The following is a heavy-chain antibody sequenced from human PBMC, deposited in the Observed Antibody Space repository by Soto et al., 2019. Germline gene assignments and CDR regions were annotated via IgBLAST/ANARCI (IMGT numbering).Heavy chain of an antibody. CDR2: IYWDDDK. Sequence: QITLKESGPTLVKPTQTLTLTCTFSGFSLSTSGVGVGWIRQPPGKALEWLALIYWDDDKRYSPSLNSRLTITKDTSKNQGVLTMTNMDHVDTATYYCAHSRPPRLLDHWGQGTLVTVSS. J-gene: IGHJ4*02. D-gene: IGHD6-6*01. CDR3: AHSRPPRLLDH. CDR1: GFSLSTSGVG. V-gene: IGHV2-5*02.